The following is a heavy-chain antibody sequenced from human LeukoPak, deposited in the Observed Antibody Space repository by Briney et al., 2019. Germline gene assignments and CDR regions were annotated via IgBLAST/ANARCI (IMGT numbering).Heavy chain of an antibody. J-gene: IGHJ6*03. Sequence: GASVKVSCKASGYTFTGYYMHWVRQAPGQGLEWMGIINPSGGSTSYAQKFQGRVTMTRDTSTSTVYMELSSLRSEDTAVYYCASGHDSSGYYYYYYMDVWGKGTTVTISS. V-gene: IGHV1-46*01. D-gene: IGHD3-22*01. CDR1: GYTFTGYY. CDR3: ASGHDSSGYYYYYYMDV. CDR2: INPSGGST.